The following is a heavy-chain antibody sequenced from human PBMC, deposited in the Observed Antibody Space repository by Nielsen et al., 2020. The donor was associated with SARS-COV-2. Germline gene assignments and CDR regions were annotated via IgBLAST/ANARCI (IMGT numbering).Heavy chain of an antibody. J-gene: IGHJ6*02. Sequence: SETLSLTCAISGGSLTEHDWNWIRQPPGRGLEWLGEILHSGFTNNNPSLTTRLIISSDKSKNQFSLRLRSVTAADTAIYYCARGRDPTTNSYLDVWGQGTTVTVSS. CDR3: ARGRDPTTNSYLDV. CDR2: ILHSGFT. D-gene: IGHD5-12*01. V-gene: IGHV4-34*01. CDR1: GGSLTEHD.